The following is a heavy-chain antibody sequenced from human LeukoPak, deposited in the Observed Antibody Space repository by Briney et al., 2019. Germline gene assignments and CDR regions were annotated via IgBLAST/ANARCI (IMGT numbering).Heavy chain of an antibody. J-gene: IGHJ4*02. CDR1: AGSSSGYY. Sequence: PSETLSLTCAVYAGSSSGYYWSWIRQPPGKGLEWVGEINDSGSTNYNPSLKSRVTISLDTSKNQFSLNLSSLTAADTAVYYCASGEFRHGLQVDYWGQGTLVAVSS. V-gene: IGHV4-34*01. CDR3: ASGEFRHGLQVDY. CDR2: INDSGST. D-gene: IGHD3/OR15-3a*01.